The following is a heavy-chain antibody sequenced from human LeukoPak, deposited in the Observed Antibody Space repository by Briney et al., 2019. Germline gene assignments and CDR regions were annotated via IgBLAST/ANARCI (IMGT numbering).Heavy chain of an antibody. Sequence: SETLSLTCTVSGGSISSYYWSWIRQPPGKGLEWIGYIYYSGSTNYNPSLTSRVTISVDTSKNQFSLKLSSVTAADTAMYYCARERAHLYGDWVSPYYYYYMDVWGKGTTVTVSS. CDR3: ARERAHLYGDWVSPYYYYYMDV. CDR1: GGSISSYY. D-gene: IGHD4-17*01. CDR2: IYYSGST. V-gene: IGHV4-59*01. J-gene: IGHJ6*03.